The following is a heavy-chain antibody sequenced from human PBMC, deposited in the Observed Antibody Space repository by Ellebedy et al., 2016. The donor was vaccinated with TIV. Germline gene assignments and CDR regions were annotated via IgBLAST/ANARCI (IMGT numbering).Heavy chain of an antibody. CDR3: ARGEGWIDN. D-gene: IGHD5-24*01. Sequence: GESLKISXAASGFTFSDLYIDWVRQPPGKGLEWVGRIRDRSQSYSTVYAASVKGRFTISRDNAKNSLYLQMNSLRAEDTAVYFCARGEGWIDNWGQGTLVTVSS. CDR2: IRDRSQSYST. CDR1: GFTFSDLY. V-gene: IGHV3-72*01. J-gene: IGHJ4*02.